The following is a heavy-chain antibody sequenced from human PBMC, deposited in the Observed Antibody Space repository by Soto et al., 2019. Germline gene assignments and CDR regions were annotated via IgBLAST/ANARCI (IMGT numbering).Heavy chain of an antibody. CDR1: GYSFTSYW. D-gene: IGHD6-19*01. CDR2: IDPSDSYT. Sequence: PGASLKISCKGSGYSFTSYWISWVRQMPGKGLEWMGRIDPSDSYTNYSPSFQGHVTISADKSISTAYLQWSSLKASDTAMYYCVRHGGIAVAGDAFDIWGKGTMVTVSS. CDR3: VRHGGIAVAGDAFDI. V-gene: IGHV5-10-1*01. J-gene: IGHJ3*02.